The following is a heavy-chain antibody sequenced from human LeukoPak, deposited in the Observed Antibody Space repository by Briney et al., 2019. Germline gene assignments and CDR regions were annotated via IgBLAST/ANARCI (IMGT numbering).Heavy chain of an antibody. J-gene: IGHJ4*02. Sequence: PGGSLRLSCAASGFTFSSYWMHWVRQPPGKGLVWVSGINSDGSSTSYADSVKGRFTIYRDNAKNTLYLQMNSLRAEDTAVYYSARDGEIAVVDYWGQGTLVTVSS. D-gene: IGHD6-19*01. CDR1: GFTFSSYW. CDR2: INSDGSST. CDR3: ARDGEIAVVDY. V-gene: IGHV3-74*01.